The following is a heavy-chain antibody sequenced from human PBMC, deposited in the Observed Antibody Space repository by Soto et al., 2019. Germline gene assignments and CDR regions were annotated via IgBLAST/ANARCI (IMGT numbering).Heavy chain of an antibody. Sequence: GASVKVSCKASGYTFTSYGISWVRQAPGQGLEWMGWISAYNGNTNYAQKLQGRVSMTRDTATGTDYMELKSLRADDTAVYYCARVFSSRYYPPNWFDPWGQGXLVTVPS. CDR3: ARVFSSRYYPPNWFDP. J-gene: IGHJ5*02. D-gene: IGHD6-13*01. V-gene: IGHV1-18*01. CDR2: ISAYNGNT. CDR1: GYTFTSYG.